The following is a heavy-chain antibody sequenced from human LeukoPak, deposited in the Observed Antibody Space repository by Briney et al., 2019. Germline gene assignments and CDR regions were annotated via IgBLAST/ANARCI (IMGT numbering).Heavy chain of an antibody. V-gene: IGHV4-34*01. Sequence: PSDTLSLTCAVYGGSCYDYYCLWLRQPPGKGLEWIGEIHPHGIFYYNSSLSSRVTISIDTSKTQFSLRLTSVTAADTAFYYCARGRDRSKAGDHWGQGSLVTVSS. CDR3: ARGRDRSKAGDH. CDR2: IHPHGIF. D-gene: IGHD5-24*01. CDR1: GGSCYDYY. J-gene: IGHJ4*02.